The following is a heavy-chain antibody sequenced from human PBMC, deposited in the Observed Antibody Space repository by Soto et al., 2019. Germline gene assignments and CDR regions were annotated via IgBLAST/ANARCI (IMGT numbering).Heavy chain of an antibody. CDR2: ISGSGGST. V-gene: IGHV3-23*01. CDR3: AKVSGPNRRYYFDY. J-gene: IGHJ4*02. CDR1: GFTFSSYA. Sequence: GGSLRLSCAASGFTFSSYAMSWVRQAPGKGLEWVSAISGSGGSTYYADSVKGRFTISRDNSKNTLYLQMNSLRAEDTAVYYCAKVSGPNRRYYFDYWGQGTLVTSPQ.